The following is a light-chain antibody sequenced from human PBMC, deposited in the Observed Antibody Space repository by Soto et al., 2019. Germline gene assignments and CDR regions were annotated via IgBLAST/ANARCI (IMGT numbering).Light chain of an antibody. CDR2: GDD. CDR1: SSNIGIND. J-gene: IGLJ1*01. Sequence: QSVLTQPPSVSAAPGQKVTISCSGSSSNIGINDVSWYRHLPGTAPKLLIYGDDGRPSGIPDRFSGSKSGTSATLGITGLQTGDEADYYCGTWDNSLGGFYVFGTGTKVTVL. V-gene: IGLV1-51*01. CDR3: GTWDNSLGGFYV.